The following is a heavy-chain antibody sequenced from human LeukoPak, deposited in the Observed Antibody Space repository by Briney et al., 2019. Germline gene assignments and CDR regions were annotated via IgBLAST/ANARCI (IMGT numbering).Heavy chain of an antibody. CDR3: ARDGGITIFGVVINRLYYYYMDV. D-gene: IGHD3-3*01. Sequence: GASVKVSCKASGYTFTGYYMHWVRQAPGQGLEWMGIINPSGGSTSYAQKFQGRVTMTRDMSTSTVYMELSSLRSEDTAVYYCARDGGITIFGVVINRLYYYYMDVWGKGTTVTVSS. J-gene: IGHJ6*03. CDR1: GYTFTGYY. CDR2: INPSGGST. V-gene: IGHV1-46*01.